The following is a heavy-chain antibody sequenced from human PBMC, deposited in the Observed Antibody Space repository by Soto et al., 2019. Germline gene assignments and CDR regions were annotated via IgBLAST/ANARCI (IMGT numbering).Heavy chain of an antibody. V-gene: IGHV4-4*02. CDR2: IYHSGST. J-gene: IGHJ4*02. D-gene: IGHD6-13*01. CDR1: GGSISSSNW. Sequence: SETLSLTCAVSGGSISSSNWWSWVRQPPGKGLEWIGEIYHSGSTNYNPSLKSRVTISVDKSKNQFSLKLSSVTAADTAVYYCARVGNEYSSSLDYWGQGTLVTVSS. CDR3: ARVGNEYSSSLDY.